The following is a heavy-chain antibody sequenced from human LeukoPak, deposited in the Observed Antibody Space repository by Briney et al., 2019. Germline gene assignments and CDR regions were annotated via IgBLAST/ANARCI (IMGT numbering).Heavy chain of an antibody. V-gene: IGHV3-7*01. Sequence: GRSLRLSCAASGFTFSSYWMSWVRQAPGKGLEWVANIKQDGSEKYYVDSVKGRFTISRDNAKNSLYLQMNSLRAEDTAVYYCARDWTWIQLWLFDYWGQGTLVTVSS. D-gene: IGHD5-18*01. CDR1: GFTFSSYW. J-gene: IGHJ4*02. CDR2: IKQDGSEK. CDR3: ARDWTWIQLWLFDY.